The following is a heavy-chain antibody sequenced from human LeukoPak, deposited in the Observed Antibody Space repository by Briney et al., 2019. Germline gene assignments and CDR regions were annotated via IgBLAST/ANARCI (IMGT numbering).Heavy chain of an antibody. V-gene: IGHV3-23*01. D-gene: IGHD2-15*01. Sequence: GGSLRLSCAASGFTFSSYAMSWVRQAPGKGLEWVSAISGSGGSTYYADSVEGRFTISRDNSKNTLYLQMNSLRAEDTAVYYCAKDVRYCSGGSCPIDYWGQGTLVTVSS. CDR3: AKDVRYCSGGSCPIDY. CDR1: GFTFSSYA. J-gene: IGHJ4*02. CDR2: ISGSGGST.